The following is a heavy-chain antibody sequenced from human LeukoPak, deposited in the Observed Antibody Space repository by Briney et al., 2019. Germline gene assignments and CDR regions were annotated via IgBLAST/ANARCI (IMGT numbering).Heavy chain of an antibody. CDR1: GDSINSGYFF. Sequence: PSQTLSLTCTVSGDSINSGYFFWSWIRQPAGKGLEWIGRMYTRGSTDYNPSLNSRVTISVDTSKNQFSLKLSSVTAADTAVYYCASGDLAFTAMGFDYWGQGTLVTVSS. J-gene: IGHJ4*02. CDR3: ASGDLAFTAMGFDY. CDR2: MYTRGST. D-gene: IGHD5-18*01. V-gene: IGHV4-61*02.